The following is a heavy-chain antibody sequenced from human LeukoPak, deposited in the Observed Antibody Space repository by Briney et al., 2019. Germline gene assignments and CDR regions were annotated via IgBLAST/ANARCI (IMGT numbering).Heavy chain of an antibody. Sequence: SETLSLTCTVSGGSISSSSYYWGWIRQPPGKGLEWIGSIYYSGSTNYNPSLKSRVTISVDTSKNQFSLKLSSVTAADTAVYYCARAVPNYYDSSGYWDYWGQGTLVTVSS. D-gene: IGHD3-22*01. CDR1: GGSISSSSYY. J-gene: IGHJ4*02. CDR3: ARAVPNYYDSSGYWDY. CDR2: IYYSGST. V-gene: IGHV4-39*07.